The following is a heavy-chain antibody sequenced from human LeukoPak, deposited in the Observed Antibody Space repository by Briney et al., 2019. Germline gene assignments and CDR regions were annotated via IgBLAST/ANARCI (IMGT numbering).Heavy chain of an antibody. CDR2: FDPEDGET. CDR1: GYTLTELY. D-gene: IGHD4-11*01. Sequence: GASVKVSCKVSGYTLTELYMHWVRQAPGKGLEWMGGFDPEDGETIYAQKFQGRVTMTEDTSTDTAYMELSSLRSEDTAVYYCATDPAVTHHDAFDIWGQGTMVTVSS. V-gene: IGHV1-24*01. J-gene: IGHJ3*02. CDR3: ATDPAVTHHDAFDI.